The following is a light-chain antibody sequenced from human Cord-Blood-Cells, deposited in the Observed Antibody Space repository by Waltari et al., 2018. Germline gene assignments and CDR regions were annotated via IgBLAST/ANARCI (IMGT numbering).Light chain of an antibody. CDR1: GRDVGGYQH. Sequence: QSALTQPAPVSRSPGQLLTISSAGTGRDVGGYQHVSCYQQHPCKAPKLMIYEVSNRPSGVSNRFSGSKSGNTASLTISGLQAEDEADYYCSSYTSSSTLVFGTGTKVTVL. J-gene: IGLJ1*01. V-gene: IGLV2-14*01. CDR3: SSYTSSSTLV. CDR2: EVS.